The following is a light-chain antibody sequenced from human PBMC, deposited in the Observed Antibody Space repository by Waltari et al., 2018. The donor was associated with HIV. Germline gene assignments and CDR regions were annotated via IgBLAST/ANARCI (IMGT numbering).Light chain of an antibody. CDR1: RSLLYSGYPRDY. V-gene: IGKV4-1*01. CDR3: QQYFNSPQT. J-gene: IGKJ1*01. CDR2: WAS. Sequence: DIEMTQSPDSLAVSLGERATITCRSNRSLLYSGYPRDYLAWYQQKLGRPPTLLITWASTREFGVPERFSGSGSGTDFTLTINSLQAEDVAVYYCQQYFNSPQTFGQGTRVEI.